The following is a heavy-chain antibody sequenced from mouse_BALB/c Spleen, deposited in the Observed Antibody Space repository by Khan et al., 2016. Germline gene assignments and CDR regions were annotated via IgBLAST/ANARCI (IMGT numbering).Heavy chain of an antibody. V-gene: IGHV3-2*02. CDR2: IAYSGST. CDR3: AERPYYTTGVTY. CDR1: GYSITSDYT. Sequence: EVQLQESGPGLVKPSQSLSLTCTVTGYSITSDYTWNWIRQSPGNKLELMGYIAYSGSTNYNPSLKSRISITRDTSKNQFFLKLSSVTTEDTSTYYCAERPYYTTGVTYWGQGTLATVSA. D-gene: IGHD2-12*01. J-gene: IGHJ3*01.